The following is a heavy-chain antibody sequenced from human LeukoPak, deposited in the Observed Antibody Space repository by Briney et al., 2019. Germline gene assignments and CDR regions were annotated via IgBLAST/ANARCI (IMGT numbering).Heavy chain of an antibody. D-gene: IGHD3-16*01. CDR3: ARHYGP. CDR1: GDSISTNHW. Sequence: PSGTLSLTCAVSGDSISTNHWWSWVRQPPGKGLEWIGEVYHSGSTNYNPSLKSRVTVSVDTSKNQFSLKLNSATAADTAVYYCARHYGPWGQGTLVTVSS. CDR2: VYHSGST. J-gene: IGHJ5*02. V-gene: IGHV4-4*02.